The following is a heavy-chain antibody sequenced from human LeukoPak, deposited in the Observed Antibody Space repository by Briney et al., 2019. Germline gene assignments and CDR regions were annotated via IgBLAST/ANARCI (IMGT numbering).Heavy chain of an antibody. CDR3: ARGGGLDV. CDR1: GFTFSSYW. V-gene: IGHV3-7*03. J-gene: IGHJ6*02. Sequence: GGALRLSCAASGFTFSSYWMNWARQAPGKGLEWVASINHNGNVNYYVDSVKGRFTISRDNAKNSLYQQMSNLRAEDTAVYFCARGGGLDVWGQGATVTVSS. CDR2: INHNGNVN. D-gene: IGHD3-16*01.